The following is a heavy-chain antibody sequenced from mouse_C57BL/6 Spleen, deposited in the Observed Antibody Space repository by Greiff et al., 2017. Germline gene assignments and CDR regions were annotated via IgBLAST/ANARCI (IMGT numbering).Heavy chain of an antibody. J-gene: IGHJ4*01. CDR3: ARRLLPNYYAMDY. D-gene: IGHD2-3*01. CDR1: GFTFSDYG. V-gene: IGHV5-17*01. Sequence: EVNVVESGGGLVKPGGSLKLSCAASGFTFSDYGMHWVRQAPEKGLEWVAYISSGSSTIYYADTVKGRFTFTSDNAKTTLFLRMPSLRSDDPAMYYCARRLLPNYYAMDYWGQGTSVTVSS. CDR2: ISSGSSTI.